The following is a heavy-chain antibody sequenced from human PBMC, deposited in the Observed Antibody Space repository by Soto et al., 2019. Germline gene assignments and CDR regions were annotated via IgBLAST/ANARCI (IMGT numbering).Heavy chain of an antibody. Sequence: QLHLQESGPGVVKPSETLSLTCTVSGCSISSTSHYWAWIRQPPGKGLEWIGSMSYSGSTYDDPYLKSRVTIFVDTSKNQFSLKLSSVTAADTAMYYCARHSKNWNSNWLEPWGQGSLVTVSS. CDR1: GCSISSTSHY. J-gene: IGHJ5*02. CDR2: MSYSGST. D-gene: IGHD1-7*01. V-gene: IGHV4-39*01. CDR3: ARHSKNWNSNWLEP.